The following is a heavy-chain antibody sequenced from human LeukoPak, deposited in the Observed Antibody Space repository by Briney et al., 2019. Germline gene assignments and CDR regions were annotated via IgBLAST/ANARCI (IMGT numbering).Heavy chain of an antibody. CDR1: GDSVSSNSAA. V-gene: IGHV6-1*01. CDR3: ARGGTSSGPGFDY. CDR2: TYYRSKYYN. J-gene: IGHJ4*02. D-gene: IGHD6-19*01. Sequence: SQTLSLTCAISGDSVSSNSAAWHWIGQSPSRGLEWLGRTYYRSKYYNEYAPSVKSRININPDTSKNQFSLQLNSVTPEDMAVYYCARGGTSSGPGFDYWGQGTLVTVSS.